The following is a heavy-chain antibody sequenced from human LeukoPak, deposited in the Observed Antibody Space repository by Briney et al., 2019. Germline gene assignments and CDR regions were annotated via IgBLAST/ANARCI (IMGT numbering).Heavy chain of an antibody. D-gene: IGHD6-13*01. CDR1: GFTFSSYA. V-gene: IGHV3-30*04. J-gene: IGHJ3*02. Sequence: PGGSLRLSCAASGFTFSSYAMHWVRQAPGKGLEWVALTSYDGSNKYYADSVKGRFTISRDNSKNTLYLQMNSLRTEDTAVYYCAREGIAAAAAFDIWGQGTMVTVSS. CDR3: AREGIAAAAAFDI. CDR2: TSYDGSNK.